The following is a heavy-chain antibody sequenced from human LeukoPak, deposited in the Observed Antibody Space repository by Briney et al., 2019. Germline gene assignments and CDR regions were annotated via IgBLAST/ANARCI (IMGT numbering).Heavy chain of an antibody. V-gene: IGHV1-69*13. J-gene: IGHJ6*02. CDR2: IIPILGTA. CDR1: GGTFSSYA. CDR3: ARDYTSPNYYYGMDV. Sequence: ASVKVSCKASGGTFSSYAISWVRQAPGQGLEWMGGIIPILGTANYAQKFQGRVTITADESTSTAYMELSSLRSEDTAVYYCARDYTSPNYYYGMDVWGQGTTVTVSS.